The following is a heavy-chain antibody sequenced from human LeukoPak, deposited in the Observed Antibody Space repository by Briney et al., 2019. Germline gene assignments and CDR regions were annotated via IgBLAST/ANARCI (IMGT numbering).Heavy chain of an antibody. J-gene: IGHJ5*02. V-gene: IGHV3-21*01. CDR2: ISGSSSYI. Sequence: KTGGSLRLSCAASGFTFSSYSMNWIRQAPGKGLEWVSSISGSSSYIYYADSVKGRFTISRDNAKNSLYLQMNSLRAEDAAVYYCARDQSSVAGTTYNWFDPWGQGTLVTVSS. D-gene: IGHD6-19*01. CDR1: GFTFSSYS. CDR3: ARDQSSVAGTTYNWFDP.